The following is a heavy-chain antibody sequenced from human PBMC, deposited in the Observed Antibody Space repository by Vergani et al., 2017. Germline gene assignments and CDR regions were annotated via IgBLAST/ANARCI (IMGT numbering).Heavy chain of an antibody. V-gene: IGHV3-21*01. Sequence: EVQLVESGGGLVKPGGSLRLSCAASGFTFSSYSMNWVRQAPGKGLEWVSSISSSSSYIYYADSVKGRFTISRDNAKNSLYLQMNSLRAEDTAVYYCARDPDTKGAPAFDYWGKGTRVTVSS. CDR2: ISSSSSYI. J-gene: IGHJ4*02. CDR1: GFTFSSYS. CDR3: ARDPDTKGAPAFDY.